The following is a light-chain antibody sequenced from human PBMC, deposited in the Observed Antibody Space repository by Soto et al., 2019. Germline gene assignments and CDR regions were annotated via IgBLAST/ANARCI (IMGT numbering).Light chain of an antibody. J-gene: IGKJ2*01. CDR1: QTLRSTY. V-gene: IGKV3-20*01. Sequence: EIVMIQSPGTPSLSPGESYTLSCRPSQTLRSTYIAWYQQKPGQPPRVFIYGASKRATGVPDRFSGGRSGPDFSLTISTLEAEDFGVYYCHQYDNAPQTYGQGTKVDMK. CDR3: HQYDNAPQT. CDR2: GAS.